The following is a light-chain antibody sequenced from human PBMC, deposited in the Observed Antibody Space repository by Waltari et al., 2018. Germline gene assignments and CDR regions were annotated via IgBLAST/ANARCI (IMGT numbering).Light chain of an antibody. CDR3: QQYGSTPWT. Sequence: ENVLTQSPSTLSLSPGERVTLSCRASHSVSSRYLAWYQQKPGQAPRLLIYGASNRATGIPDRFSGSGLATDFTFTISRLEPEDSAVYYWQQYGSTPWTFGQGTKVEIK. V-gene: IGKV3-20*01. J-gene: IGKJ1*01. CDR1: HSVSSRY. CDR2: GAS.